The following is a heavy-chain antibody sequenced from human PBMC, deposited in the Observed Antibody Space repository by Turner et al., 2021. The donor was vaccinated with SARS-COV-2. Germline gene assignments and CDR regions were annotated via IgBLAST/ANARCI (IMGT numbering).Heavy chain of an antibody. CDR1: GFTFSNYG. J-gene: IGHJ4*02. D-gene: IGHD2-15*01. CDR3: AKSGGMYCSGGNCYSSYFDY. V-gene: IGHV3-30*18. CDR2: ISYDGSNK. Sequence: QLQLVESGGGVVQPGRSLRLSCAASGFTFSNYGVHWVRQAPGKGLEWVAVISYDGSNKYYADSVKGRFTISRDNSKNTLYLQMNSLRAEDTAVYYCAKSGGMYCSGGNCYSSYFDYWGQGTLVTVSS.